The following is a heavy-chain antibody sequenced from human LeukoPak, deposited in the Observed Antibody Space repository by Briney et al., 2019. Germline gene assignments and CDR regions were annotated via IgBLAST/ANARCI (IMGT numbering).Heavy chain of an antibody. V-gene: IGHV4-34*01. CDR2: INHSGST. CDR3: ARGRKSSIAAGFDY. Sequence: SETLSLTCAVYGGSFSGYYWSWIRQPPGKGLEWIGEINHSGSTNYNPSLKSRVTISVDTSKNQFSLKLSSVTAADTAVYYYARGRKSSIAAGFDYWGQGTLVTVSS. D-gene: IGHD6-6*01. J-gene: IGHJ4*02. CDR1: GGSFSGYY.